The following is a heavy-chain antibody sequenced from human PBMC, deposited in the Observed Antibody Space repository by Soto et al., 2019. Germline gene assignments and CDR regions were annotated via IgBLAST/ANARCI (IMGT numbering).Heavy chain of an antibody. CDR3: ARVPRGDYSLPLGWFDP. V-gene: IGHV4-59*01. Sequence: SETLSLTCTVSGGSISSYYWSWIRQPPGKGLEWIGYIYYSGSTNYNPSLKSRVTISVDTSKNQFSLKLSSVTAADTAVYYCARVPRGDYSLPLGWFDPWGQGTLVT. D-gene: IGHD4-4*01. J-gene: IGHJ5*02. CDR2: IYYSGST. CDR1: GGSISSYY.